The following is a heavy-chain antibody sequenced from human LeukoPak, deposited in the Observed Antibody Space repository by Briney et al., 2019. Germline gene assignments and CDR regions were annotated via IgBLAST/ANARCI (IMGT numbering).Heavy chain of an antibody. Sequence: GGSLRLPCAASGFTFSSYGMHWVRQAPGKGLEWVAVIWYDGSNKYYADSLKGRFTISRDNSKTTLYLQINSLRAEDTAVYYCARDSAFDYWGQGTLVTVSS. V-gene: IGHV3-33*01. D-gene: IGHD6-13*01. CDR1: GFTFSSYG. J-gene: IGHJ4*02. CDR3: ARDSAFDY. CDR2: IWYDGSNK.